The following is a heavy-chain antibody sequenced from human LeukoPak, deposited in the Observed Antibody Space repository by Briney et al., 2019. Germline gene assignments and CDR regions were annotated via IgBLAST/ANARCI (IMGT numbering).Heavy chain of an antibody. D-gene: IGHD3-3*02. CDR3: ARASILGRFDY. J-gene: IGHJ4*02. CDR1: GGTFSSYA. Sequence: APVKVSCKASGGTFSSYAISWVRQAPGQGLEWMGRIIPILGIANYAQKFQGRVTITADKSTSTVYMELSSLRSEDTAVYYCARASILGRFDYWGQGTLVTVSS. V-gene: IGHV1-69*04. CDR2: IIPILGIA.